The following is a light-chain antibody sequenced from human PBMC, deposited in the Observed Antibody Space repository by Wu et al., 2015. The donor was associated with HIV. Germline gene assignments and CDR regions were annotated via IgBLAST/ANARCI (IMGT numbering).Light chain of an antibody. Sequence: QMTQSPSSLSASVGDTVTITCRASQDIRNDLGWYQQRPGTAPKLLIYGASTLKSGVPSRFSGSGSGTEFTLTISSLQPDDFATYYCQHYNSYPWTFGQGTKVEIK. CDR2: GAS. CDR3: QHYNSYPWT. CDR1: QDIRND. J-gene: IGKJ1*01. V-gene: IGKV1-17*01.